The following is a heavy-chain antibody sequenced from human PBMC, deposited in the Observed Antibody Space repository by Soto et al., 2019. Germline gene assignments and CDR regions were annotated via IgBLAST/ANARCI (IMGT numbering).Heavy chain of an antibody. CDR3: ASLEVVPAALLWPDYGMDV. D-gene: IGHD2-2*01. V-gene: IGHV3-30*03. Sequence: GGSLRLSCAASGFTFSSYGMHWVRQAPGKGLEWVAVISYDGSNKYYADSVKGRFTISRDNAKNSLYLQMNSLRAEDTAVYYCASLEVVPAALLWPDYGMDVWGQGTTVTVSS. CDR1: GFTFSSYG. J-gene: IGHJ6*02. CDR2: ISYDGSNK.